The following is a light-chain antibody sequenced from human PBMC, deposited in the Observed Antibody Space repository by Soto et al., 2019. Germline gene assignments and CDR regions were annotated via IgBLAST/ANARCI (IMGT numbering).Light chain of an antibody. CDR2: SDN. V-gene: IGLV1-44*01. CDR3: AAWDDSLNGWV. Sequence: QSVVTQPTSASGTPGQRVTISCSGSSSNIGTNTVNWYRQLPGTAPKVLIHSDNQRPSGVPDRFSGSKSGTSASLAISGLLSEDEADYYCAAWDDSLNGWVFGGGTKVTVL. CDR1: SSNIGTNT. J-gene: IGLJ3*02.